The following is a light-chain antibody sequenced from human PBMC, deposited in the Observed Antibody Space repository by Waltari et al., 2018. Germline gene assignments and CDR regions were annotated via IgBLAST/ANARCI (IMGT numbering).Light chain of an antibody. V-gene: IGLV3-21*02. CDR2: DDS. CDR1: DIGSKT. Sequence: SYVVTQPPSVSVAPGQAAKITCAGNDIGSKTVQWYQQKPGRAPVVVVYDDSDRPSGIPDRFSGSNSGNTATLSISRVEAGDEADYYCQIWDGNSDRFVGFGGGTKLTVL. J-gene: IGLJ2*01. CDR3: QIWDGNSDRFVG.